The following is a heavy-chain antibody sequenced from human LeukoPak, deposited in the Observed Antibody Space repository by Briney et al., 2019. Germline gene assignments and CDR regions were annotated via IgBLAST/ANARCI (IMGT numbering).Heavy chain of an antibody. CDR1: GFTVSSNY. Sequence: PGGSLRLSCAASGFTVSSNYMSWVRQAPGKGLEWVSVIYSGGSTYYADSVKGRFTISRDNSKNTLYLQMNSLRAEDTAVYYCARGGTDTAGYFDYWGQGTLVTVSS. D-gene: IGHD1-1*01. CDR2: IYSGGST. V-gene: IGHV3-66*01. CDR3: ARGGTDTAGYFDY. J-gene: IGHJ4*02.